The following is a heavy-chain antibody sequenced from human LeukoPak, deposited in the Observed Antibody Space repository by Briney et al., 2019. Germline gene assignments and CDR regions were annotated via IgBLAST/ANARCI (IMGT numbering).Heavy chain of an antibody. CDR1: GYTFTSYY. Sequence: ASVKVSCKASGYTFTSYYVHSVRQAPGQGLEWMGMINPSGGSTSYTQKFQGRVTMPRDTSTSTVYMELSSLRSEDTVVYYCARAGDYYDSTAYYLYWGQGTLVTVSS. D-gene: IGHD3-22*01. CDR2: INPSGGST. CDR3: ARAGDYYDSTAYYLY. V-gene: IGHV1-46*01. J-gene: IGHJ4*02.